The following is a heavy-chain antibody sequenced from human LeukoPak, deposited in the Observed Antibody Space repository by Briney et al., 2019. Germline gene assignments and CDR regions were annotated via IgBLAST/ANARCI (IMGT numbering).Heavy chain of an antibody. J-gene: IGHJ5*02. D-gene: IGHD5-12*01. CDR3: ASSGYSGYDSFRWFDP. V-gene: IGHV4-30-2*01. CDR2: IYHSGST. Sequence: SETLSLTCAVSGGSISSGGYSWSWIRQPPGKGLEWIGYIYHSGSTYYNPSLKSRVTISVDRSKNQFSLKLSSVTAADTAVYYCASSGYSGYDSFRWFDPWGQGTLVTVSS. CDR1: GGSISSGGYS.